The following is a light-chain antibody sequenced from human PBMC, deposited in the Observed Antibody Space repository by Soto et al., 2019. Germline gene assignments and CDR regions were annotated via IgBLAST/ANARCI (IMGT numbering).Light chain of an antibody. Sequence: EIVLTQSPGTLSLSPGERATLSCRASQSVSSSYLAWYQQKPGQAPRLLIYGASSRATGIPDRFGGSGSGTDFTLTISRLEPEDFAVYYCQLYGSSAYTFGQGTKLEIK. CDR2: GAS. CDR3: QLYGSSAYT. J-gene: IGKJ2*01. CDR1: QSVSSSY. V-gene: IGKV3-20*01.